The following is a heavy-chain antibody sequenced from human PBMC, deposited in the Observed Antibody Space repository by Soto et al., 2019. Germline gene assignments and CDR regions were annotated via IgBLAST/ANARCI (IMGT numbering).Heavy chain of an antibody. CDR1: GYTLTTYA. CDR2: INAGNGNT. J-gene: IGHJ4*02. V-gene: IGHV1-3*01. CDR3: ARGTPVFFDY. Sequence: ASVKVSCKASGYTLTTYAIQWVRQAPGQRLEWMGWINAGNGNTKYSQKFQDRVTITRDTSASTAYMELSSLRSEDTAVYYCARGTPVFFDYWGQETLVTVSS.